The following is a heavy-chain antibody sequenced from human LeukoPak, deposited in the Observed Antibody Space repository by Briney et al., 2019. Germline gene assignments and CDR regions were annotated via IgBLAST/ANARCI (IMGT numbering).Heavy chain of an antibody. J-gene: IGHJ5*02. Sequence: SETLSLTCAVYGGSFSGYYWSWIRQPPGKGLEWIGEINHSGSTNYNPSLKSRVTISVDTSKNQFSLKLSSVTAADTAAYYCARSRGRSWFDPWGQGTLVTVSS. D-gene: IGHD2-15*01. CDR1: GGSFSGYY. CDR2: INHSGST. V-gene: IGHV4-34*01. CDR3: ARSRGRSWFDP.